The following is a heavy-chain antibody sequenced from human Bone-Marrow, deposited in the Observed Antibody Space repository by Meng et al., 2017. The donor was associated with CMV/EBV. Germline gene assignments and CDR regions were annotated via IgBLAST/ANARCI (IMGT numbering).Heavy chain of an antibody. CDR3: ARDSITIFGVVTDY. Sequence: ASVKVSCKASGYIFTAYYILWVRQAPGQGLEYMGWINPNSAYTISAQKFQGRVTMTRDTSISTAYMELSWLTSDDTAVYYCARDSITIFGVVTDYWGQGTLVTVSS. V-gene: IGHV1-2*02. J-gene: IGHJ4*02. CDR2: INPNSAYT. D-gene: IGHD3-3*01. CDR1: GYIFTAYY.